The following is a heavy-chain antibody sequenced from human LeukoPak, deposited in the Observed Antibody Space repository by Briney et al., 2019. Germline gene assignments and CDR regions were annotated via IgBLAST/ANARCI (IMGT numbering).Heavy chain of an antibody. CDR2: ISDSASTT. D-gene: IGHD6-19*01. Sequence: GGSLRLSCAASTFTFSTYAMAWVRQAPGEGLEGVSGISDSASTTYYADSVKGRFTISRDNSMKTLYLQMNSLRAGDSAIYYCAKGLYSSGWGGAFDMWGQGTMVTVSS. J-gene: IGHJ3*02. CDR3: AKGLYSSGWGGAFDM. CDR1: TFTFSTYA. V-gene: IGHV3-23*01.